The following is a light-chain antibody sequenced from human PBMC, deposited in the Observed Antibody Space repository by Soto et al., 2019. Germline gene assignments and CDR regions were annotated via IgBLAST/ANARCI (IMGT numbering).Light chain of an antibody. Sequence: EIVLTQSPATLSLAPGDAATLSCRASQSVGRFVAWYQQKPGQAPRLLIYSATERATGIPGRFTGGGYGTDFTPTISSLEPEDFAIYYCQQRTDRKPLTFGGGTRVEI. CDR1: QSVGRF. CDR3: QQRTDRKPLT. J-gene: IGKJ4*01. V-gene: IGKV3-11*01. CDR2: SAT.